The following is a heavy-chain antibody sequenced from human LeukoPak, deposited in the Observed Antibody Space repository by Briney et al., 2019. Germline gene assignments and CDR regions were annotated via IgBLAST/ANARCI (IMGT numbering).Heavy chain of an antibody. CDR1: GFTFSSYA. J-gene: IGHJ5*02. CDR2: IAYDGSKK. D-gene: IGHD5-12*01. Sequence: GGSLRLSCAASGFTFSSYAMSWVRQAPGKGLEWVAGIAYDGSKKHYADSVKGRFTISRDNSRNTMDLQMNSLGGEDTAVYHCTRYDSSRFDPWGQGTVVTVSS. V-gene: IGHV3-30*03. CDR3: TRYDSSRFDP.